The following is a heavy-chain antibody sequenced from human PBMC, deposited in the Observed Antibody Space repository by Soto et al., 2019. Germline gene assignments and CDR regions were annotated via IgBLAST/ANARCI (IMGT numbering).Heavy chain of an antibody. Sequence: QVQLVESGGGVVQPGRSLRLSCAASGFTFSSYGMHCVRQAPGKGLEWVAIISYDGSNTYYADSVKGRFTISRDNSKNTLYLQMNRLRAEDTSVYYCAKEGGLSGSYYISSSYYFDYWGQGTLVTVS. J-gene: IGHJ4*02. CDR2: ISYDGSNT. D-gene: IGHD1-26*01. V-gene: IGHV3-30*18. CDR1: GFTFSSYG. CDR3: AKEGGLSGSYYISSSYYFDY.